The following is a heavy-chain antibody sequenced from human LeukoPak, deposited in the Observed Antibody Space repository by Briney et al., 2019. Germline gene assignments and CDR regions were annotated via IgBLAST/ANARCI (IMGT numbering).Heavy chain of an antibody. CDR1: GGSISSYY. J-gene: IGHJ4*02. Sequence: PSETLSLTCTVSGGSISSYYWSWIRQPAGKGLEWIGRIYYSGSTNYNPSLKSRVTISVDTSKNQFSLKLSSVTAADTAVYYCARSSSDYYGSGKGYYFDYWGQGTLVTVSS. CDR2: IYYSGST. V-gene: IGHV4-4*07. CDR3: ARSSSDYYGSGKGYYFDY. D-gene: IGHD3-10*01.